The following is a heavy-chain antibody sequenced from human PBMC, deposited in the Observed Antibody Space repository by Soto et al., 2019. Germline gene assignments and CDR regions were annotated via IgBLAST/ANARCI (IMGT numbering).Heavy chain of an antibody. CDR3: ARYVPHNWFDY. Sequence: EVQLVESGGGLVQPGGSLRLSCEASRGAFGDYWMHWVRQAPGKGLVWVSRINRDANDIIYADSVKGRFTASRDNAKNMVFPQMNSLRVEDTAVYYCARYVPHNWFDYWGQGTLVTVSS. CDR1: RGAFGDYW. V-gene: IGHV3-74*01. D-gene: IGHD3-10*02. CDR2: INRDANDI. J-gene: IGHJ5*01.